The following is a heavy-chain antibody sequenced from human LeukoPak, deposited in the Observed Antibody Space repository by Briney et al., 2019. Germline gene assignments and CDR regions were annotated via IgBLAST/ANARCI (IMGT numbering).Heavy chain of an antibody. D-gene: IGHD6-19*01. J-gene: IGHJ3*02. CDR3: AKDGGSGWLHDAFDI. V-gene: IGHV3-33*06. Sequence: PGRSLRLSCAPSGFTFSSYGMHCVRQAPGKGLEGVAVIWYDGSNKYYADCVKGRCNISRDSSEKTLCLQMNSLRAEDTAVYYCAKDGGSGWLHDAFDIWGQGTMVTVSS. CDR1: GFTFSSYG. CDR2: IWYDGSNK.